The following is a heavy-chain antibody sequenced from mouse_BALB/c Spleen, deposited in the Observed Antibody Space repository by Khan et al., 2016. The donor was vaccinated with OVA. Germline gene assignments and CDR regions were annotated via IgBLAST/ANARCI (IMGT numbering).Heavy chain of an antibody. CDR1: GYSITSDYA. V-gene: IGHV3-2*02. CDR3: ARRYYCGHWYFAV. Sequence: EVQLQESGPGLVKPSQSLSLTCTVTGYSITSDYAWNWIRQFPGNKLEWMGYISYSGSTSYNPSFKSRISITRDTSKNQFFLHLHSVTPEDTATYYCARRYYCGHWYFAVWGAGTAVTVSS. D-gene: IGHD2-3*01. J-gene: IGHJ1*01. CDR2: ISYSGST.